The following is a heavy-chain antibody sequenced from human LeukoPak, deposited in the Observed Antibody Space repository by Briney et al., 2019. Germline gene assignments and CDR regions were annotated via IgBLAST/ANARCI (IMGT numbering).Heavy chain of an antibody. D-gene: IGHD3-3*01. CDR3: ARGKGIRYLEWLLSYH. CDR1: GFTFKNYA. CDR2: ISYERSNK. J-gene: IGHJ5*02. Sequence: GGSLRLSCAGSGFTFKNYALHWIRQAPGKGREWVAAISYERSNKDYADSVKGRFTISRDNSHNTVFLQMNSLRTEDTAVYFCARGKGIRYLEWLLSYHWGQGTLVTVSS. V-gene: IGHV3-30-3*01.